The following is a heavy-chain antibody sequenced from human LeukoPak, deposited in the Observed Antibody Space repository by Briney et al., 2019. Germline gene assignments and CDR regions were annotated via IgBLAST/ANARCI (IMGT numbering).Heavy chain of an antibody. V-gene: IGHV4-38-2*02. J-gene: IGHJ4*02. CDR3: ARDRSEFDY. CDR2: IYHSGST. CDR1: GYSISSGYY. Sequence: PSETLSLTCAVSGYSISSGYYWGWIRQPPGKGLEWIGSIYHSGSTYYNPSLKSRVSISVDTSKNQFSLKLSSVTAADTAVYYCARDRSEFDYWGQGTLVTVSS.